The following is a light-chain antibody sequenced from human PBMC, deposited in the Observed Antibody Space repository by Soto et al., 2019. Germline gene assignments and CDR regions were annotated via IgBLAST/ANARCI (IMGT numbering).Light chain of an antibody. CDR3: QQRSNGPPLLT. V-gene: IGKV3-11*01. Sequence: EIVLTQSPATLSLSPGERATLSCRASQSVSSYLAWYKQKPGQAPRLLIYDASNRATGIPARFSGSGSGTDFTLTISRLEPEDFAVYYCQQRSNGPPLLTFGGGTKVEIK. CDR1: QSVSSY. J-gene: IGKJ4*01. CDR2: DAS.